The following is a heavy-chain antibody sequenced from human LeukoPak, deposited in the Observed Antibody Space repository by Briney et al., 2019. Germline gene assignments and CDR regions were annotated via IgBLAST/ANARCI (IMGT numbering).Heavy chain of an antibody. V-gene: IGHV4-59*12. CDR3: ARGCGIFDFWSGYYTAPRFDP. CDR1: GGSISSYY. Sequence: SETLSLTCTVSGGSISSYYWSWIRQPPGKGLEWIGYIYYSGSTNYNPSLKSRVTISVDTSKNQFSLKLSSVTAADTAVYYCARGCGIFDFWSGYYTAPRFDPWGQGTLVTVSS. D-gene: IGHD3-3*01. J-gene: IGHJ5*02. CDR2: IYYSGST.